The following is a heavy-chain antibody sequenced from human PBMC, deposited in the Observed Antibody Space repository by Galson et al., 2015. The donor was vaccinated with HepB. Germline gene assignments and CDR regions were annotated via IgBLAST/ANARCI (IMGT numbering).Heavy chain of an antibody. CDR2: IWYDGSNK. CDR3: ARGRMVRGVKGFYYFDY. V-gene: IGHV3-33*01. CDR1: GFTFSSYG. Sequence: SLRLSCAASGFTFSSYGMHWVRQAPGKGLEWVAVIWYDGSNKYYADSVKGRFTISRDNSKNTLYLQMNSLRAEDTAVYYCARGRMVRGVKGFYYFDYWGQGTLVTVSS. J-gene: IGHJ4*02. D-gene: IGHD3-10*01.